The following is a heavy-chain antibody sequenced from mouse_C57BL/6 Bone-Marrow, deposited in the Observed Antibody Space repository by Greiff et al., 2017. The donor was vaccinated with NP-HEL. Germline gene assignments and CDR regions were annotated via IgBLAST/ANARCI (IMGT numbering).Heavy chain of an antibody. V-gene: IGHV1-55*01. Sequence: QVQLQQPGAELVKPGASVKMSCKASGYTFTSYWITWVKQRPGQGLEWIGDIYPGSGSTNYNEKFKSKATLTVDTSSSTAYMQLSSLTSEDSAVYYCAREGGGYYYAMDYWGQGTSVTVSS. CDR2: IYPGSGST. CDR1: GYTFTSYW. CDR3: AREGGGYYYAMDY. J-gene: IGHJ4*01.